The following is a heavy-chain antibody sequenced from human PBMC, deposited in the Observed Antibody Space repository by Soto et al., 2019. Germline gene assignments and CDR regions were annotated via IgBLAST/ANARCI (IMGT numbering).Heavy chain of an antibody. CDR3: AKGRGSGWAWSFDN. D-gene: IGHD6-19*01. V-gene: IGHV3-23*01. Sequence: EVRLLEAGGGLKQPGGSLRLSCAASGFTFKESAMNWVRQAPGKGLEWVASISDTGASTWYAESVRGRLSISRDNSKNTLYLQMNSLRGEDTAVYSCAKGRGSGWAWSFDNWGQGTLVTVSS. CDR1: GFTFKESA. J-gene: IGHJ4*02. CDR2: ISDTGAST.